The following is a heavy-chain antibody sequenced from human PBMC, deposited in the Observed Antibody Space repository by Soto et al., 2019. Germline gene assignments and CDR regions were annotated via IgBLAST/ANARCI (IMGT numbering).Heavy chain of an antibody. CDR2: ISGSGGST. J-gene: IGHJ5*01. V-gene: IGHV3-23*01. CDR1: GFTFSSYA. D-gene: IGHD2-15*01. Sequence: GGSLRLSCAVSGFTFSSYAMSWVRQAPGRGLEWVSEISGSGGSTYYADSVKGRFTISRDNSKNTLYLQMNSLRAEDTATYYCAKGAYCTGGTCYSSWSDSWGQGTLVTVSS. CDR3: AKGAYCTGGTCYSSWSDS.